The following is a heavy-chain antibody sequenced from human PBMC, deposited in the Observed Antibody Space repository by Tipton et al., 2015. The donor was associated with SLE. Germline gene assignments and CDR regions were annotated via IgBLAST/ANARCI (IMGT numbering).Heavy chain of an antibody. V-gene: IGHV4-59*01. D-gene: IGHD6-13*01. Sequence: TLSLTCTVSGGSISSYYWSWIRQPPGKGLEWIGYIYYSGSTNYNPSLKSRVTISVDTSKNQFSLKLSSVTAADTAVYYCASTSIAAAGWFPFDYWGQGTLVTVSS. CDR1: GGSISSYY. J-gene: IGHJ4*02. CDR3: ASTSIAAAGWFPFDY. CDR2: IYYSGST.